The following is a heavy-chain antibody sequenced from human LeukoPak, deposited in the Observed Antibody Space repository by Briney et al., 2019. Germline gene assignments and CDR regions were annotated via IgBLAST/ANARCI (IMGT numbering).Heavy chain of an antibody. Sequence: ASVKVSCKASGYTFTSYDINWVRQATGQGLEWMGWMNPNSGRPAYAQKYQGRVTMTRNTSISTAYMELSSLRSEDTAVYYCARGQTYYDFWSGYSPGAFDIRGQGTMVTVSS. J-gene: IGHJ3*02. CDR1: GYTFTSYD. CDR2: MNPNSGRP. D-gene: IGHD3-3*01. V-gene: IGHV1-8*01. CDR3: ARGQTYYDFWSGYSPGAFDI.